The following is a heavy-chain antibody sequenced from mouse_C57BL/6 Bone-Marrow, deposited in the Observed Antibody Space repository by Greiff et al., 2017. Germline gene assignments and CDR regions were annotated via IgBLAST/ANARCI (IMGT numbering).Heavy chain of an antibody. Sequence: VQLQQSGPELVKPGASVKISCKASGYTFTDYYMNWVKQSHGKSLEWIGDINPNNGGTSYNQKFKGKATLTVDKSSSTAYMELRSLTSEDSAVYYCASDYGSSLVVPYYFDYWGQGTTLTVSS. CDR2: INPNNGGT. J-gene: IGHJ2*01. D-gene: IGHD1-1*01. CDR1: GYTFTDYY. V-gene: IGHV1-26*01. CDR3: ASDYGSSLVVPYYFDY.